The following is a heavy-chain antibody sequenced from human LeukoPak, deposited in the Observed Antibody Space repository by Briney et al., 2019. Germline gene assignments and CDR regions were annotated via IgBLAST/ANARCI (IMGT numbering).Heavy chain of an antibody. CDR2: ISGPGGST. CDR1: GFTFSSYA. J-gene: IGHJ4*02. V-gene: IGHV3-23*01. Sequence: GGSLRPSCAASGFTFSSYAMSWVRQAPGKGLEWVSAISGPGGSTYYADSVKGRFTISRDNSRNTLSLQMNSLRAEDMAFYYCATDIGAGPFDYWGQGTLVTVSS. D-gene: IGHD2-15*01. CDR3: ATDIGAGPFDY.